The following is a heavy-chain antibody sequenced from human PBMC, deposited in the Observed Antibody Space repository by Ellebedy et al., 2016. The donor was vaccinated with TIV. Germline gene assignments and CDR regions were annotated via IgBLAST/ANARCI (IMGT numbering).Heavy chain of an antibody. V-gene: IGHV3-23*01. D-gene: IGHD3-10*02. CDR3: ASSRYHYYVGNTIFAY. CDR1: GFTFSSYA. Sequence: GESLKISCAASGFTFSSYAASWVRQAPGKGLEWVAGLNANGVVIAYADSVKGRSTISRDNSKKTLYLQMNSLRPEDTAVYYCASSRYHYYVGNTIFAYWGQGTLVTVSS. CDR2: LNANGVVI. J-gene: IGHJ4*02.